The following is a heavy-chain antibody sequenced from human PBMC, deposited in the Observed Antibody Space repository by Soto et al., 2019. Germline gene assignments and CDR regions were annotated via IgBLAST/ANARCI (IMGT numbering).Heavy chain of an antibody. CDR2: SSWDGGIT. CDR3: AKDLTAVGAWEGYYYYGMAV. V-gene: IGHV3-43D*04. Sequence: EVQLVESGGVVVQPGGSLRLSCAASGFTFDDYAMHWVRQAPGKGLEWVSLSSWDGGITYYADSVKGRFTISRDNSKNSMHLQMNSMRAEDTALYYCAKDLTAVGAWEGYYYYGMAVWGQGSTVTVSS. CDR1: GFTFDDYA. D-gene: IGHD1-26*01. J-gene: IGHJ6*02.